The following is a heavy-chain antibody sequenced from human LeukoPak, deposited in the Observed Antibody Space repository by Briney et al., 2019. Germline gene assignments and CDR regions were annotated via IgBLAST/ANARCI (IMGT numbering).Heavy chain of an antibody. Sequence: LTGGSLRLSCAASGFTFRICDMHWVRQAPGKGLEGVTFISYDGRKKYYADSVKGRFTISRDNSKNTVSLQMSSLRAEDRAVYFCARDPFSKVVASPIDYWGQGTLVTVSS. CDR2: ISYDGRKK. CDR1: GFTFRICD. J-gene: IGHJ4*02. CDR3: ARDPFSKVVASPIDY. D-gene: IGHD2-2*01. V-gene: IGHV3-30*15.